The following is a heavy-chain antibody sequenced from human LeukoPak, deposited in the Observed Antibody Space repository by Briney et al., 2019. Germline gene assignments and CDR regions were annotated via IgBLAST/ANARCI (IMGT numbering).Heavy chain of an antibody. CDR1: GGSFSGYY. CDR3: ARTQWLAPRYFQH. J-gene: IGHJ1*01. CDR2: INHSGST. D-gene: IGHD6-19*01. V-gene: IGHV4-34*01. Sequence: PSETLSLTCAVYGGSFSGYYWSWIRQPPGKGLEWIGEINHSGSTNYNPSLKSRVTISVDTSKNQFSLKLSSVTAADTAVYYCARTQWLAPRYFQHWGRGTLVTVSS.